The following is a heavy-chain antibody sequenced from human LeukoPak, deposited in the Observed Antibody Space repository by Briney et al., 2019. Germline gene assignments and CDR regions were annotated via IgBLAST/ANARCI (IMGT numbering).Heavy chain of an antibody. D-gene: IGHD3-3*01. V-gene: IGHV3-30*04. CDR1: GFTFSAST. Sequence: PGGSLRLSCIASGFTFSASTMRWVRQAPGKGLEWVAVMSYDGVTKYYADSVKGRFTISRDNSKNTLYLQMNSLRPEDTAVYYCARDRLPSHQDDFDYWGQGALVTVSP. CDR2: MSYDGVTK. J-gene: IGHJ4*02. CDR3: ARDRLPSHQDDFDY.